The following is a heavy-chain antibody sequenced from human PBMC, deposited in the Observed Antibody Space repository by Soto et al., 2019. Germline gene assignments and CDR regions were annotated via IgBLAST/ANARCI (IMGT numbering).Heavy chain of an antibody. J-gene: IGHJ4*02. CDR2: ISPMFGAA. V-gene: IGHV1-69*19. CDR1: GGTFNTYA. D-gene: IGHD3-10*01. Sequence: QVQLVQSGAEMKKPGSSVKVSCQSSGGTFNTYAMNWVRQAPGQGPEWMGDISPMFGAANYAPKFQGRVTITADESTGTSYMQLSSLTSEDTALYFCARDVQVHIPAFVYWGQGTLVTVSS. CDR3: ARDVQVHIPAFVY.